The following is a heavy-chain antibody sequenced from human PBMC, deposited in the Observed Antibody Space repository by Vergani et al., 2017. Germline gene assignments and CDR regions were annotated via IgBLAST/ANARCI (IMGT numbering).Heavy chain of an antibody. J-gene: IGHJ4*02. D-gene: IGHD3-10*01. Sequence: QVQLQESGPGLVKPSETLSLTCTVSGGSISSYYWSWIRPPPGKGLEWIGYIYYSGSTNYNPSLKSRVTISVDTSKNQFSLKLSSVTAADTAVYYCARVGTMVRGVISSFDYWGQGTLVTVSS. CDR1: GGSISSYY. CDR2: IYYSGST. V-gene: IGHV4-59*01. CDR3: ARVGTMVRGVISSFDY.